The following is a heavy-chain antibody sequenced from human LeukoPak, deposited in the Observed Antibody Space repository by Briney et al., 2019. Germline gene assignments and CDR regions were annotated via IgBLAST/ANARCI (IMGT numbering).Heavy chain of an antibody. D-gene: IGHD6-6*01. V-gene: IGHV4-61*05. CDR1: GGSISSSSYY. CDR2: IYYSGST. J-gene: IGHJ4*02. CDR3: ARGSIAARKFDY. Sequence: SETLSLTCTVSGGSISSSSYYWGWIRQPPGKGLEWIGYIYYSGSTNYNPSLKSRVTISVDTSKNQFSLKLSSMTAADTAVYYCARGSIAARKFDYWGQGTLVTVSS.